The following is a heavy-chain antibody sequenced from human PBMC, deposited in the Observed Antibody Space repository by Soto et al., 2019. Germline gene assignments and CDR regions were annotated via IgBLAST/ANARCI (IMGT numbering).Heavy chain of an antibody. V-gene: IGHV4-59*01. CDR3: VRDLFYVEAWSGELRARAFDI. CDR1: GGSISSYY. CDR2: IYYSGST. J-gene: IGHJ3*02. Sequence: SETLSLTCTVSGGSISSYYWSWIRQPPGKGLEWIGYIYYSGSTNYNPSLKSRVTISVDTSKNQFSLKLSSVTAADTAVYYCVRDLFYVEAWSGELRARAFDIWGQGTMVTVSS. D-gene: IGHD3-10*01.